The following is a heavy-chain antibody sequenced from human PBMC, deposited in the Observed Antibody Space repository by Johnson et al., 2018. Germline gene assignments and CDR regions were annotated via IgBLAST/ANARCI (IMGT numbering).Heavy chain of an antibody. CDR3: AKDSGDNNGHQKLTPEYFQH. D-gene: IGHD1-26*01. CDR2: IWYDGSNK. V-gene: IGHV3-33*06. CDR1: GFTFSSYG. Sequence: QVQLVQSGGGVVQPGRSLRLSCAASGFTFSSYGMHWVRQAPGKGLEWVAVIWYDGSNKYCADSVKGRFTISRDNSKNTLYLRMNSLRAGDTAVYYCAKDSGDNNGHQKLTPEYFQHWGQGTLVSVSS. J-gene: IGHJ1*01.